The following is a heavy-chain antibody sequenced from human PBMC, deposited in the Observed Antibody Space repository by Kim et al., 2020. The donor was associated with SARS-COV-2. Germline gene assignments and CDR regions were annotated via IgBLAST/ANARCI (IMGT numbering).Heavy chain of an antibody. Sequence: GGSLRLSCAASGFTVSSNYMSWVRQAPGKGLEWVSVIYSGDSTYYADSVKGRFTISRDNSKNTLYLQMNSLRAEDTAVYYCATTSTTGTGDYWGQGTLVTVSS. V-gene: IGHV3-53*01. J-gene: IGHJ4*02. CDR1: GFTVSSNY. CDR2: IYSGDST. CDR3: ATTSTTGTGDY. D-gene: IGHD1-1*01.